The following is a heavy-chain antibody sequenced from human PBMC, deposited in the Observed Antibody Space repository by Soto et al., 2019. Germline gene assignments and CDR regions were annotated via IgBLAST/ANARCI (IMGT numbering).Heavy chain of an antibody. CDR1: GFTFNTYA. V-gene: IGHV3-23*01. CDR3: AKDREWELLLAFDI. J-gene: IGHJ3*02. Sequence: VQLLESGGGLVQPGGSLRLSCAASGFTFNTYAMSWVRLAPGKGLEWVSAISGSGGSTYYADSVKGRFTISRDNSKNTLYLQMNSLRAEDTAVYYCAKDREWELLLAFDIWGQGTMVTVSS. D-gene: IGHD1-26*01. CDR2: ISGSGGST.